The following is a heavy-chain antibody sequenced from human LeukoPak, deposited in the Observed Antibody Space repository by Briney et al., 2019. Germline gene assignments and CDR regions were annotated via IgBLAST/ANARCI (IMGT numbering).Heavy chain of an antibody. CDR1: GFTFSSYA. D-gene: IGHD3-10*01. V-gene: IGHV3-23*01. J-gene: IGHJ4*02. CDR2: ISGSGGST. Sequence: PGGSLRLSCAASGFTFSSYAMSWVRQAPGKGLEWVSAISGSGGSTYYADSVKGRFTISRDNSKNTLYLQMNSLRAEDTAVYYCAKDKDRGVISRLVFDYWGQGTLVTVSS. CDR3: AKDKDRGVISRLVFDY.